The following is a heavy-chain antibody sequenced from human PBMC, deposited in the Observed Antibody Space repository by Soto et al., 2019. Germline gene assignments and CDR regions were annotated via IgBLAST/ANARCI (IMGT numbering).Heavy chain of an antibody. J-gene: IGHJ3*02. CDR1: GGTFSSYT. Sequence: VQLVQSGAEVKKPGSSVKVSCKASGGTFSSYTISWVRQAPGQGLEWMGRIIPILGIANYAQKFQGRVTITADKSTSTAYMELSSLRSEDTAVYYCARPEGLTDAFDIWGQGTMVTVSS. V-gene: IGHV1-69*02. CDR2: IIPILGIA. D-gene: IGHD3-9*01. CDR3: ARPEGLTDAFDI.